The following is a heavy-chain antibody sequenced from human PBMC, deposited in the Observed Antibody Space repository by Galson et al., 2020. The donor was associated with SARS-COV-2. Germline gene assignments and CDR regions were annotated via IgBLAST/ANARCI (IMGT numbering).Heavy chain of an antibody. CDR1: GFSLSSRGMC. J-gene: IGHJ3*02. D-gene: IGHD6-19*01. CDR3: ARIVSRTVADTGRRGAFDI. Sequence: ESGPTLVKPTQTLTLTCTFSGFSLSSRGMCVSWIRQPPGKALEWLARIDWDNNKYYNTSLKTRLTISKDTSKNQVGLTMTNMDPVDTATYYCARIVSRTVADTGRRGAFDIWGQGTMVTVSS. CDR2: IDWDNNK. V-gene: IGHV2-70*11.